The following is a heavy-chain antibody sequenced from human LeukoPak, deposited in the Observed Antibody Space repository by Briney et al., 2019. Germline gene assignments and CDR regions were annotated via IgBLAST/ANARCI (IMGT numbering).Heavy chain of an antibody. CDR1: GFTFSSYG. D-gene: IGHD2-2*01. CDR3: ARERYEAPYYYYYYMDV. V-gene: IGHV3-30*02. Sequence: GGSLRLSCAASGFTFSSYGMHWVRQAPGKGLEWVAFIRYDGSNEYYADSVKGRFTISRDNAKNTLYLQMNSLRAEDTAVYYCARERYEAPYYYYYYMDVWGKGTTVTVSS. CDR2: IRYDGSNE. J-gene: IGHJ6*03.